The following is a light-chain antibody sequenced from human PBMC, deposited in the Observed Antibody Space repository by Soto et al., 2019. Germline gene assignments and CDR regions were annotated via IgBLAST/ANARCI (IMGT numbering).Light chain of an antibody. J-gene: IGKJ5*01. V-gene: IGKV1-9*01. CDR3: QQYGSSPST. CDR1: QVISTS. Sequence: IPLTPSPTFPGPYIGERVTITCRASQVISTSFAWYQVKPGKAPELLIYKASTLKSGVPSRFSGSGSGTDFTLTISRLEPEDFAVYYCQQYGSSPSTFGQVTRLEIK. CDR2: KAS.